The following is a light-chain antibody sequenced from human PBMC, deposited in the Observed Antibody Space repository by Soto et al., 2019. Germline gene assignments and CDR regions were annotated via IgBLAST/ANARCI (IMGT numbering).Light chain of an antibody. CDR3: SSYTSSSTLVV. CDR2: DVS. V-gene: IGLV2-14*01. Sequence: QSALTQPASVSGSPGQSITISCTGTSSDVGGYNYVSWYQQHPGKAPKLMIYDVSKRPPGVSNRFSGSKSGNTASLTISGLQAEDEADYYRSSYTSSSTLVVFGGGTKVTVL. J-gene: IGLJ2*01. CDR1: SSDVGGYNY.